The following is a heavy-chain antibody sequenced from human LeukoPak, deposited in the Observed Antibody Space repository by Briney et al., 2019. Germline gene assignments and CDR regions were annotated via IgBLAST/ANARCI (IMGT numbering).Heavy chain of an antibody. V-gene: IGHV3-30*04. CDR3: ARVRHCSDSSCSGVLDY. D-gene: IGHD2-15*01. Sequence: GGSLRLSCAASGSTFSNYPMHWVRQAPGKGLEWVAVISFDGSNKYYADSVKGRFTISRDTSRNTLNLQMNSLRAEDTAVYYCARVRHCSDSSCSGVLDYWGQGTLVIVSS. CDR2: ISFDGSNK. J-gene: IGHJ4*02. CDR1: GSTFSNYP.